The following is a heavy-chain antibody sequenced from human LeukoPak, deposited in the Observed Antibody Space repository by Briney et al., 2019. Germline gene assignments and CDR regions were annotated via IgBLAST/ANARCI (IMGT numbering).Heavy chain of an antibody. CDR1: GFTFSSYS. CDR3: ARDSTASSIVASEEFCDY. J-gene: IGHJ4*02. D-gene: IGHD6-6*01. CDR2: ISSSSSYI. Sequence: GGSLRLSCAASGFTFSSYSMNWVRQAPGKGLEWVSSISSSSSYIYYADSVKGRFTISRDNDKNSLYLQLNSLRAEDTAVYYCARDSTASSIVASEEFCDYWGQGTLVTVSS. V-gene: IGHV3-21*01.